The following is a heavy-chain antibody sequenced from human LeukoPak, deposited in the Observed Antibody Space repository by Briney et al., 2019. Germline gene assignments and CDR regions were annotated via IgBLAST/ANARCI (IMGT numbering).Heavy chain of an antibody. D-gene: IGHD3-3*01. Sequence: PGGSLRLSCAASGFTFSTYWMHWVRQVPGKGLVWVSRIRGGGNSATYADFVKGRFTISRDNAKNTLYLQMNSLRVEDTAVYYCARSDYTDYWGQGTLVTVSS. J-gene: IGHJ4*02. V-gene: IGHV3-74*01. CDR1: GFTFSTYW. CDR2: IRGGGNSA. CDR3: ARSDYTDY.